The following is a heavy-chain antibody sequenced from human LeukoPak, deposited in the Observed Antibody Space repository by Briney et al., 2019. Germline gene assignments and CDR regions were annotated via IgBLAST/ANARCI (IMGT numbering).Heavy chain of an antibody. Sequence: PGGSLRLSSAASGFTFSSYAMGWVRQAPGKGLEWVSAISGSGDSTYYADSVKGRFTISRDNSKNTLFLQMNSLRAEDAAVYYCAKGTWFGDYPVPFDSWGQGTLVAVSS. D-gene: IGHD3-10*01. CDR1: GFTFSSYA. CDR2: ISGSGDST. CDR3: AKGTWFGDYPVPFDS. V-gene: IGHV3-23*01. J-gene: IGHJ4*02.